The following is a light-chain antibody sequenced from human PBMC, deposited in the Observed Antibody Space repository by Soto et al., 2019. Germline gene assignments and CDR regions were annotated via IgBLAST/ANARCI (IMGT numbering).Light chain of an antibody. V-gene: IGKV3-20*01. J-gene: IGKJ1*01. Sequence: VFTHSPGTLSLSPGERATLSCMASQSVSSSYLAWYQQKPGQAPRLLIDGASSRSTGIPDRFSGSGSGTDFTLTISRLEPEDFAVYYCQQYGSSPPTFGQGTKVDIK. CDR1: QSVSSSY. CDR2: GAS. CDR3: QQYGSSPPT.